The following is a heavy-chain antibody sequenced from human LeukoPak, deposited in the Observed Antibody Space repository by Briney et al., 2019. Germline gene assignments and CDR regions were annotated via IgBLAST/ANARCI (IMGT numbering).Heavy chain of an antibody. V-gene: IGHV3-33*01. D-gene: IGHD3-3*01. Sequence: GGSLRLSCAASGFTFSSYGMHWVRQAPGKGLEWVAVILSDGSKEFYTDSVRGRFTISRGNAKNSVSLQMDGLRAEDTAVYHCVRESDVWSGPGIGRPLDVWGKGTTVTVSS. CDR2: ILSDGSKE. CDR3: VRESDVWSGPGIGRPLDV. CDR1: GFTFSSYG. J-gene: IGHJ6*04.